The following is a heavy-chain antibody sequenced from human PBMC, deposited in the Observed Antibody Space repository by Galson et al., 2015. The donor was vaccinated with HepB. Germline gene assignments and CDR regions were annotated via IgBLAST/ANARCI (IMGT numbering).Heavy chain of an antibody. V-gene: IGHV1-46*01. J-gene: IGHJ4*02. Sequence: SVKVSCKASGYTFTSYYMHWVRQAPGQGLEWMGIINPSGGSTSYAQKFQGRVTMTRDTSTSTVYMELSSLRSEDTAVYYCARDPGLAFSDPYFDYWGQGTLVTVSS. D-gene: IGHD3-10*01. CDR2: INPSGGST. CDR3: ARDPGLAFSDPYFDY. CDR1: GYTFTSYY.